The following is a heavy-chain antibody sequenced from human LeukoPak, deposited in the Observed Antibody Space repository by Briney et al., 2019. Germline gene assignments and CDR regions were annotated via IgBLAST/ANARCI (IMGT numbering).Heavy chain of an antibody. D-gene: IGHD6-13*01. CDR2: IYYSGNT. V-gene: IGHV4-39*07. Sequence: SETLSLTCTVSGGSMSSSSYYWGWIRQPPGKGLEWIGSIYYSGNTYYSPSPSLESRVTISVDTSKNQFSLKLSSVTAADTAVYYCGRIYIAAARVFDYWGQGTLVTVSS. J-gene: IGHJ4*02. CDR1: GGSMSSSSYY. CDR3: GRIYIAAARVFDY.